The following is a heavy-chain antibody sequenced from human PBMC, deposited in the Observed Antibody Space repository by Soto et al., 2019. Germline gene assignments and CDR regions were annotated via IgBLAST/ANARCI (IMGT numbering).Heavy chain of an antibody. J-gene: IGHJ3*02. V-gene: IGHV1-69*02. Sequence: QVQLVQSGAEVKKPGASMKVSCKASGGTFSSYTISWVRQAPGQGLEWMGRIIPILGIANYAQKFQGRVTITADKSTSTAYMDLSSLRSEDTAVYYCARALGDGNAFDIWGQGTMVTVSS. CDR3: ARALGDGNAFDI. CDR1: GGTFSSYT. CDR2: IIPILGIA. D-gene: IGHD3-16*01.